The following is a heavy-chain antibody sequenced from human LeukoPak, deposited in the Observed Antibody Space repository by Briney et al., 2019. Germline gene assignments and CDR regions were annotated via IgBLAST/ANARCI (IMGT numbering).Heavy chain of an antibody. D-gene: IGHD6-13*01. CDR3: AKVRSSSWSFDAFDM. V-gene: IGHV3-30*18. CDR1: GLTFSTYG. J-gene: IGHJ3*02. CDR2: ISYDGRNK. Sequence: GRSLRLSCAASGLTFSTYGMHWVRQAPGKGLEWVAVISYDGRNKFYADSVKGRFIISRDNSKNTLYLQMSSLRSEDTAVYCCAKVRSSSWSFDAFDMWGQGTMVTVSS.